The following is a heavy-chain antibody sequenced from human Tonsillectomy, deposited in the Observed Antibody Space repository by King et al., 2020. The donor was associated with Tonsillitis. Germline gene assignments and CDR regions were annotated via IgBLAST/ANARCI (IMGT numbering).Heavy chain of an antibody. J-gene: IGHJ4*02. CDR1: GFTFSAYA. CDR2: IASSGDSI. D-gene: IGHD1-1*01. CDR3: AKSDDTAWDFDY. Sequence: VQLVESGGGLVQPGGSLRLSCAVSGFTFSAYAMNWVRQPPGKGLEWLSYIASSGDSIYYADSMKGRFTVSRDNGKNSLYLQMNSLRDEDTAVYYCAKSDDTAWDFDYWGQGTLVTVSS. V-gene: IGHV3-48*02.